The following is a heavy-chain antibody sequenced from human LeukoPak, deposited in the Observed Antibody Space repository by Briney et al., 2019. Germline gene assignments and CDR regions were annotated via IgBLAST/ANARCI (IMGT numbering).Heavy chain of an antibody. Sequence: PGGSLRLSCAASGFTFSSYWMSWVRQAPGKGLEWVANINPDGGEERYVDSVKGRFVISRDNAKNSLYLQMNSLRAEDTAVYYCAIWGADQNHWGQGTLVTVSS. CDR2: INPDGGEE. V-gene: IGHV3-7*02. J-gene: IGHJ5*02. D-gene: IGHD3-16*01. CDR1: GFTFSSYW. CDR3: AIWGADQNH.